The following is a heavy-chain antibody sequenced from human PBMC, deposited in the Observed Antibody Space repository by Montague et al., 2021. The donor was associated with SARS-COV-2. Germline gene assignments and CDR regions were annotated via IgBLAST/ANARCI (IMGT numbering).Heavy chain of an antibody. J-gene: IGHJ4*02. CDR1: GDSISSTVYC. V-gene: IGHV4-39*07. CDR3: VRVAWFGELSLADY. D-gene: IGHD3-10*01. Sequence: SETLSLTCTVAGDSISSTVYCWGWMRQPPGKRLEWIGTIYHTGITHYNPSLKSRVTLSVDTSKNQLSLNVTSVTAADTAAYFCVRVAWFGELSLADYWGQGTLVAVSS. CDR2: IYHTGIT.